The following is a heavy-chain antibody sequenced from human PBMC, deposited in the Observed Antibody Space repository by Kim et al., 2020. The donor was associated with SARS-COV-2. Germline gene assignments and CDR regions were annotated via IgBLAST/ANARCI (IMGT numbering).Heavy chain of an antibody. Sequence: SETLSLTCAVYGGSFSGYYWSWIRQPPGKGLEWIGEINHSGSTNYNPSLKSRVTISVDTSKNQFSLKLSSVTAADTAVYYCARVVVTTTLLYYYGMDVWGQGTTVTVSS. CDR2: INHSGST. J-gene: IGHJ6*02. CDR1: GGSFSGYY. D-gene: IGHD2-21*02. CDR3: ARVVVTTTLLYYYGMDV. V-gene: IGHV4-34*01.